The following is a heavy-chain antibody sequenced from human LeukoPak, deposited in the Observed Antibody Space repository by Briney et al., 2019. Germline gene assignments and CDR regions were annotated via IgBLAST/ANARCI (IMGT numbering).Heavy chain of an antibody. D-gene: IGHD3-3*01. CDR1: GGTFSSYA. Sequence: SVKVSCKASGGTFSSYAISWVRQAPGQGLEWMGRIIPIFGTANYAQKFQGRVTITTDESTSTAYMELSSLRSEDTAVYYCARGGYDFWSGPNWFDPWGQGTLVTVSS. V-gene: IGHV1-69*05. J-gene: IGHJ5*02. CDR2: IIPIFGTA. CDR3: ARGGYDFWSGPNWFDP.